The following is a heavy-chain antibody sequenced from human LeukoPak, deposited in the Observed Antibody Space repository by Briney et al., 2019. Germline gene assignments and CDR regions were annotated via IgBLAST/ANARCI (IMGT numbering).Heavy chain of an antibody. CDR1: GFTFSSYW. CDR2: INSDGSST. Sequence: PGGSLRLSCEASGFTFSSYWMHWVRQAPGKGLVWVSRINSDGSSTSYADSVKGRFTISRDNAKNTLYLQMNSLRAEDTAVYYCARGYGLTYYYDSSGYFDAFDIWGQGTMVTVSS. D-gene: IGHD3-22*01. V-gene: IGHV3-74*01. CDR3: ARGYGLTYYYDSSGYFDAFDI. J-gene: IGHJ3*02.